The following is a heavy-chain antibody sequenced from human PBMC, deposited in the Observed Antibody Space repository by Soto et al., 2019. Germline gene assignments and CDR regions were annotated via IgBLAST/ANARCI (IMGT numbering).Heavy chain of an antibody. Sequence: GGSLRLSCTASGFTFSAFPMTWVRQAPGKGLEWVAAISGDGGSTYFADSVKGRFTISRDNSKNTLYLQMNSPTAEDTAIYYCAKGRSYGGRRGPYFYYYCMDVWGQGTTVTVSS. D-gene: IGHD2-15*01. J-gene: IGHJ6*02. CDR2: ISGDGGST. V-gene: IGHV3-23*01. CDR3: AKGRSYGGRRGPYFYYYCMDV. CDR1: GFTFSAFP.